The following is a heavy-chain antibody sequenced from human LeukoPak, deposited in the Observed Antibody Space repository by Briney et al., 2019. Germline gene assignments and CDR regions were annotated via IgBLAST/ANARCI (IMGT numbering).Heavy chain of an antibody. D-gene: IGHD4-23*01. V-gene: IGHV4-34*13. CDR3: ARVETPTEYWFDP. CDR2: IHHSGRP. CDR1: X. Sequence: XWXWXXXXPXKGLEWIAQIHHSGRPHSHPSLKSRVTISVDTSKTHFSLKLSSVTAADTAVYYCARVETPTEYWFDPRGQGTLVTVS. J-gene: IGHJ5*02.